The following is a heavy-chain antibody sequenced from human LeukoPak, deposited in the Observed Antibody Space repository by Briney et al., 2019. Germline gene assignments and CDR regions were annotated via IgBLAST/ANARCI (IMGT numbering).Heavy chain of an antibody. CDR1: GFIFRNYW. CDR2: INEDGSEK. J-gene: IGHJ4*02. CDR3: LSGSGH. Sequence: GGSQRLSCAAAGFIFRNYWMGWFRQAPGKGLEWVANINEDGSEKYYVDSVKGRFIISRDNAKNSLYLQMNILRAEDTAVFYCLSGSGHCGQGTLVTVSS. V-gene: IGHV3-7*01. D-gene: IGHD3-10*01.